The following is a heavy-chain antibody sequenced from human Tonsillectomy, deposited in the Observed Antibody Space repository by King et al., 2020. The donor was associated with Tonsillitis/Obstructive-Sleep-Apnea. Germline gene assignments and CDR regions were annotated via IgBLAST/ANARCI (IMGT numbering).Heavy chain of an antibody. J-gene: IGHJ2*01. V-gene: IGHV3-48*03. CDR1: GFTFSSYE. CDR3: ARALQNWGVDWYFDL. CDR2: ISSSGSTI. Sequence: QLVQSGGGLVQPGGSLRLSCAASGFTFSSYEMNWVRQAPGKGLEWVSYISSSGSTIYYADSVKGRFTISRDNAKNSLYLQMNSLRAEDTAVYYCARALQNWGVDWYFDLWGRGTLVTVSS. D-gene: IGHD7-27*01.